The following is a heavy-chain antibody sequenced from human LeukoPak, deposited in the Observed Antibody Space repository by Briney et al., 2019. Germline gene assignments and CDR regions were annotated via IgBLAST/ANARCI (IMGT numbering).Heavy chain of an antibody. CDR1: GGSIRSSYYY. D-gene: IGHD5-12*01. V-gene: IGHV3-23*01. CDR2: ISGTGDNT. Sequence: PSETLSLTCTVSGGSIRSSYYYWGWIRQPPGKGLEWVSYISGTGDNTHYADSVKGRFTISRDNSKNTVSLQINNLRAEDTAVYYCARGYSGDDDFFYWGQGILVTVSS. J-gene: IGHJ4*02. CDR3: ARGYSGDDDFFY.